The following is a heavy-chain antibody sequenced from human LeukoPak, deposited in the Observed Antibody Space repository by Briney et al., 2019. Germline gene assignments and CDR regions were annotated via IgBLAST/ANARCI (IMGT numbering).Heavy chain of an antibody. CDR2: INPNSGGT. CDR1: GYTFTGYY. CDR3: AVTHKYQLLSYYFDY. Sequence: ASVKVSCKASGYTFTGYYMHWVRQAPGQGLEWMGWINPNSGGTNYAQKFQGRVTMTRDTSISTAYMELSRLRSDDTAVYYCAVTHKYQLLSYYFDYWGQGTLVTVSS. D-gene: IGHD2-2*01. V-gene: IGHV1-2*02. J-gene: IGHJ4*02.